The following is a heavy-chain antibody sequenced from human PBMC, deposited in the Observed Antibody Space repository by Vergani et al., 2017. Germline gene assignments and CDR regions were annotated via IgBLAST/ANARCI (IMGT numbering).Heavy chain of an antibody. CDR1: GYTFTSYG. CDR3: ATSGYGVTGGPYFDY. D-gene: IGHD3-10*01. Sequence: QVQLVQSGAEVKKPGASVKVSCKASGYTFTSYGISWVRQAPGQGLEWMGRIIPIFGTANYAQKFQGRVTITAVESTSTAYMELSSLRSEDTAVYYCATSGYGVTGGPYFDYWGQGTLVTVSS. V-gene: IGHV1-69*13. CDR2: IIPIFGTA. J-gene: IGHJ4*02.